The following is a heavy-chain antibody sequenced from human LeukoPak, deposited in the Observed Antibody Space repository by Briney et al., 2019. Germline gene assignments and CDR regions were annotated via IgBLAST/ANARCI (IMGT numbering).Heavy chain of an antibody. CDR3: AGESRDGYNYPLLDY. J-gene: IGHJ4*02. Sequence: GGSLRLSCAASGFTFSSYWMSWVRQAPGKGLEWVSSISSSSSYIYYADSVKGRFTISRDNAKNSLYLQMNSLRAEDTAVYYCAGESRDGYNYPLLDYWGQGTLVTVSS. D-gene: IGHD5-24*01. V-gene: IGHV3-21*01. CDR1: GFTFSSYW. CDR2: ISSSSSYI.